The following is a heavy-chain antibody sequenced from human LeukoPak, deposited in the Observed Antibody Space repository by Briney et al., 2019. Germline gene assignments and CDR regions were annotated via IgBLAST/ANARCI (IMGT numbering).Heavy chain of an antibody. CDR1: GYTFTSYD. V-gene: IGHV1-8*01. D-gene: IGHD3-3*02. CDR3: ARDPFYYYGMDV. J-gene: IGHJ6*02. CDR2: MNPNSGNT. Sequence: ASVKVSCKASGYTFTSYDINWVRQATGQGLEWMGWMNPNSGNTGYAQEFQGRVTMTRDTSISTAYMELSRLRSDDTAVYYCARDPFYYYGMDVWGQGSTVTVSS.